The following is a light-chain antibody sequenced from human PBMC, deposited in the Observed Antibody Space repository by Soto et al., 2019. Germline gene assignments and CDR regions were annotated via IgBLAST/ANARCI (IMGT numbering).Light chain of an antibody. J-gene: IGKJ5*01. CDR1: QDINKN. Sequence: DVQMTQSPSSLSASVGDRVTITCQASQDINKNLIWYQQKPGKAPKLLIYDASDLETGVPSRFSGSGSVTGFTFTISSLQPEDFATYYCQQYESLPLTFGRGTRLEMK. CDR3: QQYESLPLT. CDR2: DAS. V-gene: IGKV1-33*01.